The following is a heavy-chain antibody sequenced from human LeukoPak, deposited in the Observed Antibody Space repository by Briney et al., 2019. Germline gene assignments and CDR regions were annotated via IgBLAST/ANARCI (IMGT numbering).Heavy chain of an antibody. J-gene: IGHJ5*02. D-gene: IGHD3-10*01. Sequence: GGSLRLSCAASGFTFSSYAMHWVRQAPGKGLEWVAVISYDGSNKYYADSVKGRFTISRDNSKNTLCLQMNSLRAEDTAVYYCARARYYYGSGSYPWFDPWGQGTLVTVSS. CDR2: ISYDGSNK. V-gene: IGHV3-30-3*01. CDR3: ARARYYYGSGSYPWFDP. CDR1: GFTFSSYA.